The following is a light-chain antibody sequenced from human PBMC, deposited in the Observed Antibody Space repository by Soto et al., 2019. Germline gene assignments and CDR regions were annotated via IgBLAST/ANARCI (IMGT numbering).Light chain of an antibody. J-gene: IGLJ2*01. CDR3: CSYADSSNPVV. Sequence: QSVLTQPASVSGSPGQSITISCTGTSSDVGSYNLVSWYQQHPGKAPKLMIYEGNKRPSGVSDRFSGSKSGNTASLTISGLQAEDEADYYCCSYADSSNPVVFGGGTKVTVL. V-gene: IGLV2-23*01. CDR2: EGN. CDR1: SSDVGSYNL.